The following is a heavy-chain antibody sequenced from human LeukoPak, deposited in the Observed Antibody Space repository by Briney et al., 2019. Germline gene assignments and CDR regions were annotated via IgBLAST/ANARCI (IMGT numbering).Heavy chain of an antibody. CDR3: AKGSGAVAATLFDY. J-gene: IGHJ4*02. CDR2: IYENGGTT. D-gene: IGHD6-19*01. V-gene: IGHV3-23*01. Sequence: GGSLRLSCVGSGFTFRSHAMSWVRQAPEKGLEFVSGIYENGGTTYYADSVKGRFTISRDNSKNTLYLQMNSLRAEDTAVYYCAKGSGAVAATLFDYWGQGTLVTVSS. CDR1: GFTFRSHA.